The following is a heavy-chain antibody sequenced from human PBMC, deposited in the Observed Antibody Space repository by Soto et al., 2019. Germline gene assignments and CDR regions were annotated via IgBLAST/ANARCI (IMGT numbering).Heavy chain of an antibody. D-gene: IGHD3-9*01. CDR2: ISGSADDT. Sequence: EGQLLESGGGLVQPGGSQRLSCAASGFTFSIYAVSWVRQAPGKGLEWVAGISGSADDTYYAESVKGRFTISRDNSKNTVYLQMNSLRVEDTAVYYCANTDWLPIGYWGQGTLVTVSS. CDR3: ANTDWLPIGY. V-gene: IGHV3-23*01. CDR1: GFTFSIYA. J-gene: IGHJ4*02.